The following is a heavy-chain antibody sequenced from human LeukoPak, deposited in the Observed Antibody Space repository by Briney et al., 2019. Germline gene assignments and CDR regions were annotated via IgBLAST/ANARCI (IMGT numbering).Heavy chain of an antibody. V-gene: IGHV4-61*02. J-gene: IGHJ4*02. D-gene: IGHD2-15*01. CDR2: IYVTEST. Sequence: PSETLSLTCTVSGDSVSSGKYYWSWVRQPAGKGLEWIGLIYVTESTNYNPSLESRVTISVDTSKSQFSLKLSSVTAADTALYYCAGGYSSGWTAGLDFWGQGTLVTVSS. CDR1: GDSVSSGKYY. CDR3: AGGYSSGWTAGLDF.